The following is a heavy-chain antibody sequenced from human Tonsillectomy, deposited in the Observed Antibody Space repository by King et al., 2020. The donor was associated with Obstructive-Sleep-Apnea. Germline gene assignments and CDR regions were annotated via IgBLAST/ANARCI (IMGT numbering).Heavy chain of an antibody. CDR1: GFTFDDYA. V-gene: IGHV3-9*01. J-gene: IGHJ2*01. CDR3: AKDRRSPYWYRHL. CDR2: ISWNSGTI. Sequence: VQLVESGGDLVQPGRSLRLSCAASGFTFDDYAMHWVRQAPGKGLEWVSGISWNSGTIGYADSVKGRFTISRDNAKNSLYLQMNSLRAEDTALYYCAKDRRSPYWYRHLWGRGTLVTVSS.